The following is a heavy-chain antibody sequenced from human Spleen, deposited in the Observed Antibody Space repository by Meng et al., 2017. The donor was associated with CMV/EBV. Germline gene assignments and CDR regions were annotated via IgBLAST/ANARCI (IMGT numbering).Heavy chain of an antibody. D-gene: IGHD3-3*01. J-gene: IGHJ4*02. V-gene: IGHV4-39*07. Sequence: SETLSLTCTVSRASITSSSYYWGWIRQPPGKGLEWIATIDYRGRAYYNPSLKSRVTISSNTSKNQFSLNLRSVTAADMAMYYCASIDFLSGFQFDYWGQGTLVTVSS. CDR2: IDYRGRA. CDR3: ASIDFLSGFQFDY. CDR1: RASITSSSYY.